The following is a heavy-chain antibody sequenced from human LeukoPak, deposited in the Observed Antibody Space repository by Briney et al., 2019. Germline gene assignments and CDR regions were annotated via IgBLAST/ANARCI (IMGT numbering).Heavy chain of an antibody. CDR2: ICYSGSP. Sequence: PSETLSLTCTVSGGSISSSSYYWGWIRQPPGKGLEWIGSICYSGSPYYNPSLKSRVTISVDTSKNQFSLKLSSVTAADTAVYYCARRRYGSGSYYFDYWGQGTLVTVSS. D-gene: IGHD3-10*01. CDR1: GGSISSSSYY. J-gene: IGHJ4*02. CDR3: ARRRYGSGSYYFDY. V-gene: IGHV4-39*01.